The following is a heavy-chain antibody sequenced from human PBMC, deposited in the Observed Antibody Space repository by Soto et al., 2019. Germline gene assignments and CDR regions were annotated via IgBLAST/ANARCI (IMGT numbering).Heavy chain of an antibody. Sequence: APETLSLTCAVSSGSISSSNRWSWVRLAPGKGREWIGEIYRSGSTNYNPSIKSRVTISVDKSKNQFSLKLSSVTAADTAVYYCARGAGVRDIYYYYYYGMDVWGQGTTVTVSS. D-gene: IGHD5-12*01. CDR3: ARGAGVRDIYYYYYYGMDV. J-gene: IGHJ6*02. CDR2: IYRSGST. V-gene: IGHV4-4*03. CDR1: SGSISSSNR.